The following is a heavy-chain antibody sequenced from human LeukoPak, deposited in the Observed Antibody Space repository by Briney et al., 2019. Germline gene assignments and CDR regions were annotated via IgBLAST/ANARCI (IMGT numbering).Heavy chain of an antibody. D-gene: IGHD2-8*01. CDR1: GYSFTSYW. V-gene: IGHV5-51*01. CDR2: IYPGDSDT. Sequence: GESLKISCKGSGYSFTSYWIGWVRQMPGKGLEWMGIIYPGDSDTRYSPSFQGQVTISADKSISTAYLQWSSLKASDAAMCHCARRYCTNGVCYTDDAFDIWGQGTMVTVSS. CDR3: ARRYCTNGVCYTDDAFDI. J-gene: IGHJ3*02.